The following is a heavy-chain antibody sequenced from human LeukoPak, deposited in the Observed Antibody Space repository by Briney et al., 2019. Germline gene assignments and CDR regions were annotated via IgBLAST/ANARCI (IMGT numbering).Heavy chain of an antibody. Sequence: SVKVSCKASGYTFTGYYMHWVRQAPGQGLEWMGWINPNSGGTTYAQKFQGRVTMTRDTSISTAYMELSRLRSDDPAVYYCARDLKRITMVRGAPALGYWGQGTLVTVSS. CDR1: GYTFTGYY. V-gene: IGHV1-2*02. D-gene: IGHD3-10*01. CDR3: ARDLKRITMVRGAPALGY. CDR2: INPNSGGT. J-gene: IGHJ4*02.